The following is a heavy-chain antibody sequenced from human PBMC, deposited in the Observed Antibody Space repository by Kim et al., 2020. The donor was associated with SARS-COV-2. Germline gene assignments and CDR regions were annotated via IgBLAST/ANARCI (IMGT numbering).Heavy chain of an antibody. J-gene: IGHJ5*02. D-gene: IGHD2-8*01. V-gene: IGHV4-34*01. CDR3: ARGPLYEIAPVNNWFDP. Sequence: LKSRVTISVDTSKNQFSLKLSSVTAADTAVYYCARGPLYEIAPVNNWFDPWGQGTLVTVSS.